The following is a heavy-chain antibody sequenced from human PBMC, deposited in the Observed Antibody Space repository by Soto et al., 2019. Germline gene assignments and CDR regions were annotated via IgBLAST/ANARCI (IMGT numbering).Heavy chain of an antibody. CDR1: GGSISSSSYY. J-gene: IGHJ4*02. D-gene: IGHD6-19*01. CDR3: ARLRIQIAVAGTLAVFFDY. CDR2: IYYSGST. Sequence: LSLTCTVSGGSISSSSYYWGWIRQPPGKGLEWIGSIYYSGSTYYNPSLKSRVTISVDTSKNQFSLKLSSVTAADTAVYYCARLRIQIAVAGTLAVFFDYWGKGTLVTVS. V-gene: IGHV4-39*01.